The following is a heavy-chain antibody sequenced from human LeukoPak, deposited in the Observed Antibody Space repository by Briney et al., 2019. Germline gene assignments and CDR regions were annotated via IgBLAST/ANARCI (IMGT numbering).Heavy chain of an antibody. J-gene: IGHJ3*02. CDR3: ARAFTYYYGSNAFDI. CDR1: GFTFSSYS. CDR2: ISSSSSYI. Sequence: GGSLRLSCAGSGFTFSSYSMNWVRQAPGKGLEWVSSISSSSSYIYYADSVKGRFTISRDNAKNSLYLQMSSLRAEDTAVYYCARAFTYYYGSNAFDIWGQGTMVTVSS. V-gene: IGHV3-21*01. D-gene: IGHD3-10*01.